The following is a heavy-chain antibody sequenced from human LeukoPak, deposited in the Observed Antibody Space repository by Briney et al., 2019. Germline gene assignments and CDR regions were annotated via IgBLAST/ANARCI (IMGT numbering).Heavy chain of an antibody. D-gene: IGHD3-10*01. J-gene: IGHJ4*02. CDR3: AATMVRGVHTHFDY. CDR2: VYYSGST. Sequence: SETLSLTCTVSGGSITNYYWSWIRQPPGKGLEWIGYVYYSGSTNYNPSLKSRVTTSVDTSKNQFSLKLSSVTAADTAVYYCAATMVRGVHTHFDYWGQGTLVTVSS. V-gene: IGHV4-59*08. CDR1: GGSITNYY.